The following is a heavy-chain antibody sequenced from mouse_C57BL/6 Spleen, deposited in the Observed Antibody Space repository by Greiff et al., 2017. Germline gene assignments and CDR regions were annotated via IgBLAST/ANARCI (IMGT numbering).Heavy chain of an antibody. J-gene: IGHJ1*03. Sequence: QVQLKESGPGLVAPSQSLSITCTVSGFSLTSYAISWVRQPPGKGLEWLGVIWTGGGTNYNSALKSRLSISKDNSKSQVVLKMNSLQTDDTARYYCARDYYGSSYWYFDVWGTGTTVTVSS. D-gene: IGHD1-1*01. V-gene: IGHV2-9-1*01. CDR2: IWTGGGT. CDR1: GFSLTSYA. CDR3: ARDYYGSSYWYFDV.